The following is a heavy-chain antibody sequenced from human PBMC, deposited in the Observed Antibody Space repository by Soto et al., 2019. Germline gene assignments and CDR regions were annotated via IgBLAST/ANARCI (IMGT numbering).Heavy chain of an antibody. V-gene: IGHV4-61*08. Sequence: SETQCLTCSVSGGSIGGGDGYWSWIRQPPGKGLEWIGYIYYSGSTYYNPSLKSRVTISVDTSKNQFSLKLSSVTAADTAVYYCARRWGRVFDYWGQGTQVTVSS. J-gene: IGHJ4*02. CDR1: GGSIGGGDGY. CDR3: ARRWGRVFDY. CDR2: IYYSGST. D-gene: IGHD1-26*01.